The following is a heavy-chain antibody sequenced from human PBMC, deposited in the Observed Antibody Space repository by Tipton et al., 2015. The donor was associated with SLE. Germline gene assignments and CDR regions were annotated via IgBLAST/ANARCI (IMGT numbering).Heavy chain of an antibody. CDR1: GGSISSGDYY. CDR3: ARGIKGPFDY. V-gene: IGHV4-30-4*01. D-gene: IGHD3-3*02. CDR2: IYYSGST. J-gene: IGHJ4*02. Sequence: TLSLTCTVSGGSISSGDYYWSWIRQPPGKGLEWIGYIYYSGSTYYNPSLRSRLTISIDTSNNQFSLKLSSVTAADTAVYYCARGIKGPFDYWGQGTLVTVSS.